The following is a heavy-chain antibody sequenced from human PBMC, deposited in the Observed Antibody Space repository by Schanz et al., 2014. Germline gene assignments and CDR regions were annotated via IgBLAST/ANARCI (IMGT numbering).Heavy chain of an antibody. CDR2: IRPDNGHT. Sequence: QGQLVQSGPEVKEPGASVKVSCEASRYTFNTYGLSWVRQAPGQGLEWLGWIRPDNGHTTYSQKVRDRVIFTTDTSANTAYMELRSLRSDDTAHYYCVRVPSRDVSFDLWGRGTLVTVAS. V-gene: IGHV1-18*01. J-gene: IGHJ2*01. D-gene: IGHD3-16*01. CDR3: VRVPSRDVSFDL. CDR1: RYTFNTYG.